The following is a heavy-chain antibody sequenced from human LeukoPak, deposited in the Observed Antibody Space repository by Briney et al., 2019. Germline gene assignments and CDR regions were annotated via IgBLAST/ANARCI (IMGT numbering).Heavy chain of an antibody. Sequence: GASEKVSCKASGGTFSSYAISWVRQAPGQGLEWMGGIIPIFGTANYAQKFQGRVTITTDESTSTAYMELSSLRSEDTAVYYCARYVTTVTGAGRNWFDPWGQGTLVTVSS. CDR2: IIPIFGTA. D-gene: IGHD4-17*01. V-gene: IGHV1-69*05. CDR3: ARYVTTVTGAGRNWFDP. J-gene: IGHJ5*02. CDR1: GGTFSSYA.